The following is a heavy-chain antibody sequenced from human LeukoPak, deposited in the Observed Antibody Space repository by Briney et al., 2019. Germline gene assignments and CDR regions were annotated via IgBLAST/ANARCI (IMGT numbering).Heavy chain of an antibody. CDR2: IYYSGST. J-gene: IGHJ4*02. CDR3: ARYDSSGYLGDY. CDR1: GGSISSYY. D-gene: IGHD3-22*01. Sequence: SETLSLTCTVSGGSISSYYWSWIRQPPGKGLEWIGYIYYSGSTNQNPSLKSRVTMSIDTSKNQFSLRLSSVTAADTAVYYCARYDSSGYLGDYWGQGTLVTVSS. V-gene: IGHV4-59*08.